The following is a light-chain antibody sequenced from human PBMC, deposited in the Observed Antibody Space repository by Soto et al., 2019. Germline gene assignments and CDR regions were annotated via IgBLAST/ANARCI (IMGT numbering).Light chain of an antibody. J-gene: IGKJ4*01. CDR3: QQYNTYPLT. V-gene: IGKV1-5*01. CDR1: QIIGTW. CDR2: DAS. Sequence: DIQMTQSPSTLSASVGDRVTITCRASQIIGTWLAWYQQKPWKAPKLLIYDASNLETGVPSRFSGSRSGTEFTLTISSLQPDDLATYYCQQYNTYPLTFGGGTKVELK.